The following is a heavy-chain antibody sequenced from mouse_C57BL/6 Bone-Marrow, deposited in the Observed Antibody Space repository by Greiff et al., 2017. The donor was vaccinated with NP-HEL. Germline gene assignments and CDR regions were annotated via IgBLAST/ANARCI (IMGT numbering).Heavy chain of an antibody. CDR1: GFNIKDDY. D-gene: IGHD1-1*01. CDR2: IDPENGDT. J-gene: IGHJ2*01. CDR3: TFYYYGSSYFDY. Sequence: VQLQQSGAELVRPGASVKLSCTASGFNIKDDYMHWVKQRPEQGLEWIGWIDPENGDTEYASKFQGKATITADTYSNTAYLQLSSLTSEDTAVYYCTFYYYGSSYFDYWGQGTTLTVSS. V-gene: IGHV14-4*01.